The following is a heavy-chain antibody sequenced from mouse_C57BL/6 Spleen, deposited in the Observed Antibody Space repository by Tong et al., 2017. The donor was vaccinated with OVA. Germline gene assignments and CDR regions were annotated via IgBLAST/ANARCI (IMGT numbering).Heavy chain of an antibody. V-gene: IGHV5-9-3*01. Sequence: EVQLVESGGGLVKPGGSLKLSCAASGFTFSSYAMSWVRQTPEKRLEWVATISSGGSYTYYPDSVKGRFTISRDNAKHTMYVQMSSLRYDETAMYYCARRGFDYWGQGTTLTVSS. CDR1: GFTFSSYA. J-gene: IGHJ2*01. CDR3: ARRGFDY. CDR2: ISSGGSYT. D-gene: IGHD1-1*02.